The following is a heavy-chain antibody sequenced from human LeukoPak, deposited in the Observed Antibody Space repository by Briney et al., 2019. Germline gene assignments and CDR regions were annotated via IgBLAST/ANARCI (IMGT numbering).Heavy chain of an antibody. CDR3: AKHIVVLPAPRNYYFDY. J-gene: IGHJ4*02. Sequence: GGSLRLSRAASGFTFSNYAMSWVRQAPGKGLEWVSAIIGSGASTYYADSVKGRFTISRDNSKNTLYLQMNSLRAEDTAVYFCAKHIVVLPAPRNYYFDYWGQGTLVTVSS. CDR2: IIGSGAST. V-gene: IGHV3-23*01. CDR1: GFTFSNYA. D-gene: IGHD2-2*01.